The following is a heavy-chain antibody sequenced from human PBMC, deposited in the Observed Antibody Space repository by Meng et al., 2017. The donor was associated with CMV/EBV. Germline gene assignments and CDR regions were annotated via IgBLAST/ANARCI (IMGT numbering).Heavy chain of an antibody. CDR2: IYYSGST. V-gene: IGHV4-39*06. Sequence: RLHLPWSGQSMVTPSGTLSLPCTGTGGSISSSSYYWGWIRQPPGKGLEWIGSIYYSGSTYYNPSLKSRVTISVDTSKNQFSLKLSSVTAADTAVYYCARDSAVAGVVDYWGQGTLVTVSS. J-gene: IGHJ4*02. D-gene: IGHD6-19*01. CDR1: GGSISSSSYY. CDR3: ARDSAVAGVVDY.